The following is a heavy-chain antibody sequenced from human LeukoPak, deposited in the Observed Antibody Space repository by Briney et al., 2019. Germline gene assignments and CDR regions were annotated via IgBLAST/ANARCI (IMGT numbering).Heavy chain of an antibody. CDR1: GFTFSSYW. D-gene: IGHD3-22*01. V-gene: IGHV3-7*01. CDR3: ARDYYDSSGYFDY. J-gene: IGHJ4*02. CDR2: IKQDGTEK. Sequence: GGSLRLSCAASGFTFSSYWMSWVRQAPGKGLEWVANIKQDGTEKYYVDSVKGRFTISRDNAKNSLYLQMNSLRAEDTAVYYCARDYYDSSGYFDYWGQGTLVTVSS.